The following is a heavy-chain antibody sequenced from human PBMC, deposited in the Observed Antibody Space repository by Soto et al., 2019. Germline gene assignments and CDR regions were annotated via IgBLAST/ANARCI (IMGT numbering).Heavy chain of an antibody. Sequence: PSETLSLTCSVSGASMSRYYWSWLRLPPGKGLEWIGYIYSSGQTSYNPALRSRLRLSVETSKSQFALRLSSVTAADPATDYCAGGLMATGAFDVWGQGTLVA. D-gene: IGHD6-25*01. V-gene: IGHV4-59*01. CDR1: GASMSRYY. CDR3: AGGLMATGAFDV. CDR2: IYSSGQT. J-gene: IGHJ3*01.